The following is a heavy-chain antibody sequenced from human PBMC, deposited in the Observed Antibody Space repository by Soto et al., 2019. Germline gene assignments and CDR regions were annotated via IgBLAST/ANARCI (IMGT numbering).Heavy chain of an antibody. V-gene: IGHV3-15*01. CDR2: IKSKTDGGTT. Sequence: GGSLRLSCAASGFTFSNAWMSWVRQAPGKGLEWVGRIKSKTDGGTTDYAAPVKGRFTISRDDSKNTLYLQMNSLKTEDTAVYYCTTEGGSYYHYYYYYGVDVWGQGTTVTVS. J-gene: IGHJ6*02. CDR1: GFTFSNAW. CDR3: TTEGGSYYHYYYYYGVDV. D-gene: IGHD1-26*01.